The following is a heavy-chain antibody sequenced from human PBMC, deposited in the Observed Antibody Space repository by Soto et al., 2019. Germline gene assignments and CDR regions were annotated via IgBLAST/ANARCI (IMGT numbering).Heavy chain of an antibody. Sequence: GGSLRLSCAASGFTFDDYTMHWVRQAPGKGLEWVSLISWDGGSTYYADSVKGRFTISRDNSKNSLYLQMNSLRTEDTALYYCAKDIKNWDYYYGMDVWGQGTTVTVSS. CDR2: ISWDGGST. CDR3: AKDIKNWDYYYGMDV. CDR1: GFTFDDYT. J-gene: IGHJ6*02. D-gene: IGHD7-27*01. V-gene: IGHV3-43*01.